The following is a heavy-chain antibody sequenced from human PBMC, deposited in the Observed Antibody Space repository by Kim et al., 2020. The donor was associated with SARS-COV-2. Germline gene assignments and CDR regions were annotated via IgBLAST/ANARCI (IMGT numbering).Heavy chain of an antibody. CDR1: GFTLSNAW. CDR2: IKSKTDGGTI. Sequence: GGSLRLSCAASGFTLSNAWISWVRQAPGKGLEWVGRIKSKTDGGTIDYAAPVKGRFTISRDDSKNTVFLQMNSLKTEDTATYYCTTAGQSGADLSYTGHWGQGTLVTVSS. V-gene: IGHV3-15*01. D-gene: IGHD1-26*01. CDR3: TTAGQSGADLSYTGH. J-gene: IGHJ4*02.